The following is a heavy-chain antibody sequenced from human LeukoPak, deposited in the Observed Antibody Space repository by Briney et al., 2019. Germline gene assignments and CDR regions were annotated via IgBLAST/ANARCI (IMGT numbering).Heavy chain of an antibody. D-gene: IGHD6-13*01. Sequence: SVKVSCKASGGTFSSYAISWVRQAPGQGLEWMGRIIPILGIANYAQKFQGRVTITADKSTSTAYMELSSLRSEDTAVYYCARQGHSRKFDYWGQGTLVTVSS. V-gene: IGHV1-69*04. CDR3: ARQGHSRKFDY. CDR1: GGTFSSYA. CDR2: IIPILGIA. J-gene: IGHJ4*02.